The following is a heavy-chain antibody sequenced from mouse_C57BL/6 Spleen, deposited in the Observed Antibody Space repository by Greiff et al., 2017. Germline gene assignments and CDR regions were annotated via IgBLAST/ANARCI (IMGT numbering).Heavy chain of an antibody. V-gene: IGHV1-50*01. J-gene: IGHJ2*01. Sequence: QVQLQQPGAELVKPGASVKLSCKASGYTFTSYWMQWVKQRPGQGLEWIGEIDPSDSYTNSNQKFKGKATLTVDTSSSTAYMQLSSLTSEDSAVYYCATGSMVTTRGYYFDYWGQGTTLTVSS. D-gene: IGHD2-2*01. CDR3: ATGSMVTTRGYYFDY. CDR1: GYTFTSYW. CDR2: IDPSDSYT.